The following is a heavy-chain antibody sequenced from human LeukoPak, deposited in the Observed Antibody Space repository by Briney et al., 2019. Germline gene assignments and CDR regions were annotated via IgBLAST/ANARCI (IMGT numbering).Heavy chain of an antibody. D-gene: IGHD3-10*01. CDR2: IFYSGST. Sequence: SETLSLTCSVSGGSISSRDHYWSWIRQHREEGLEWIGYIFYSGSTHYNPSLKSRGTISVDPSKNQFSLKLSSVTAADTAVYYCARDGGYGSGSALWGQGTLITVSS. J-gene: IGHJ4*02. CDR1: GGSISSRDHY. CDR3: ARDGGYGSGSAL. V-gene: IGHV4-31*03.